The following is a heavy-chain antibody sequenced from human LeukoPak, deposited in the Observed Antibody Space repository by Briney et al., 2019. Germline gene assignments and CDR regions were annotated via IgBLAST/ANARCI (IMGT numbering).Heavy chain of an antibody. V-gene: IGHV1-46*01. CDR2: INPSGGST. CDR3: ARDSVAVAPSTWSDP. D-gene: IGHD6-19*01. Sequence: ASVKVSCKASGYTFTSYYMHWVRQAPGQGLEWMGIINPSGGSTSYAQTFQGRVTMTRNTSTSTVYMELSSLRSEDTAVYYCARDSVAVAPSTWSDPWGQGTLVTVSS. J-gene: IGHJ5*02. CDR1: GYTFTSYY.